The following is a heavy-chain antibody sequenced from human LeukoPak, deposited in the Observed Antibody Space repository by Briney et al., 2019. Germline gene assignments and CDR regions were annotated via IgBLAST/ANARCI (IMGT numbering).Heavy chain of an antibody. J-gene: IGHJ4*02. CDR3: ATYYDFWSGYYTYYFDY. CDR2: INPNSGGT. Sequence: ASVKVSCKASGYTFTGYYMHWVRQAPGQGLERMGRINPNSGGTNYAQKFQGRVTMTRDTSISTAYTELSRLRSDDTAVYYCATYYDFWSGYYTYYFDYWGQGTLVTVSS. CDR1: GYTFTGYY. D-gene: IGHD3-3*01. V-gene: IGHV1-2*06.